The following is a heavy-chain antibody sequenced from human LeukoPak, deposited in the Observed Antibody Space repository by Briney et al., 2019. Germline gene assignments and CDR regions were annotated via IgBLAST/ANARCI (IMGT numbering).Heavy chain of an antibody. CDR2: IYYSGST. D-gene: IGHD6-13*01. J-gene: IGHJ5*02. CDR3: ARAASRYSSSWYWFDP. V-gene: IGHV4-31*03. CDR1: GGSISSGGYY. Sequence: PSQTLSLTCTVSGGSISSGGYYWSWIRQHPGKGLEWIGYIYYSGSTYYNPSLKSRVTISVDTPKNQFSLKLSSVTAADTAVYYCARAASRYSSSWYWFDPWGQGTLVTVSS.